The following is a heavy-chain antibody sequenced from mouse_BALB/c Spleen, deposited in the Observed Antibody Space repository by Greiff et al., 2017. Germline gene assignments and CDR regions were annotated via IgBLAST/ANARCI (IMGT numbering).Heavy chain of an antibody. CDR1: GFTFSSFG. CDR2: ISSGSSTI. CDR3: ARSRDYDWFAY. D-gene: IGHD2-4*01. Sequence: EVQGVESGGGLVQPGGSRKLSCAASGFTFSSFGMHWVRQAPEKGLEWVAYISSGSSTIYYADTVKGRFTITRDNPKNTLFLQMTSLRSEDTAMYYCARSRDYDWFAYWGQGTLVTVSA. V-gene: IGHV5-17*02. J-gene: IGHJ3*01.